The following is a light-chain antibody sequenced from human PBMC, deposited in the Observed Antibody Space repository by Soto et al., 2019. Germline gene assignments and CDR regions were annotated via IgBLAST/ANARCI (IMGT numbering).Light chain of an antibody. V-gene: IGKV1-39*01. CDR2: AAS. Sequence: DIQMTQSPSSLSASVGDRVTITCRASQSINTYLNWYQQKPGKAPKLLIYAASSLHSGVPSRFSGSGSATEFTLTISGLQPEDVATYYCQQSYNTPPYTFGQGPKLEI. CDR1: QSINTY. CDR3: QQSYNTPPYT. J-gene: IGKJ2*01.